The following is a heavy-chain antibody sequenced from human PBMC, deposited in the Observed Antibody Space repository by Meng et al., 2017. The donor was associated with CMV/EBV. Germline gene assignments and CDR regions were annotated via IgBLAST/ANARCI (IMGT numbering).Heavy chain of an antibody. V-gene: IGHV2-5*01. CDR3: AHSPERTTGGVMWFDP. J-gene: IGHJ5*02. CDR1: FSLSTSGVG. Sequence: FSLSTSGVGVSWIRQPAGKALEWLALIYWNNDKRYNPSLKSSLTITKDTSKNQVVLTMTNMDPVDTATYDGAHSPERTTGGVMWFDPWGQGTLVTVSS. D-gene: IGHD3-16*01. CDR2: IYWNNDK.